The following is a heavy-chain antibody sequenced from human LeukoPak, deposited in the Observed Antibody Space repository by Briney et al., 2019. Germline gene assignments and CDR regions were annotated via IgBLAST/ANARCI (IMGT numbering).Heavy chain of an antibody. J-gene: IGHJ4*02. CDR1: GFIFSSYS. D-gene: IGHD3-10*01. CDR2: ISSSSTYI. V-gene: IGHV3-21*01. CDR3: ARDSITMIRGVIGY. Sequence: GGSLRLSCAASGFIFSSYSMSWVRQTPGKGLEWVSSISSSSTYIYYADSVKGRFTFSRDNAKNSLYLQMNSLRAEDTAVYYCARDSITMIRGVIGYWGQGTLVTVSS.